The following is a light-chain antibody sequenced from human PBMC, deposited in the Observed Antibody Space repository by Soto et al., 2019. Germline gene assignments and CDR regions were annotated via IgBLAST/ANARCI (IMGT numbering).Light chain of an antibody. CDR3: QQYGSSPWT. V-gene: IGKV3-20*01. CDR1: QSVSSSY. J-gene: IGKJ1*01. CDR2: GAS. Sequence: MVLTQSPGTVSWSPGERATLSFMASQSVSSSYLAWYQQKPGQAPSLLIYGASSRATGIPDRFSGSGSGTDFTLTISRLEPEDFAVYYCQQYGSSPWTFGQETKVDLK.